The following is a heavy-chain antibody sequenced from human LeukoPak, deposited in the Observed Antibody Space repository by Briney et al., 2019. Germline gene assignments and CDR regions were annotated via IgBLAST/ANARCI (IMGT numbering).Heavy chain of an antibody. CDR2: ISSNSAYI. J-gene: IGHJ3*02. Sequence: GGSLRLSCAASGFTFRRYTMTWVRQAPGRGLEWVSSISSNSAYIYYADSLRGRLTISRDNAKNSLYLQVDSLGADDTAVYYCARGCGFHYDSSGDAFDIWGQGTMVTVSS. CDR1: GFTFRRYT. D-gene: IGHD3-22*01. V-gene: IGHV3-21*01. CDR3: ARGCGFHYDSSGDAFDI.